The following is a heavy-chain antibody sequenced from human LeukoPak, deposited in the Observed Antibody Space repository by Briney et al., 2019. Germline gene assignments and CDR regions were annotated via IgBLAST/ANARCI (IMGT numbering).Heavy chain of an antibody. J-gene: IGHJ4*02. CDR3: ARGRYSSGWYARNFDY. Sequence: SETLSLTCTVSGYSISSGYYWGWIRQPPGKGLEWIGSIYHSGSTYYNPSLKSRVTISVDTSKNQFSLKLSSVTAADTAVYYCARGRYSSGWYARNFDYWGQGTLVTVSS. CDR1: GYSISSGYY. CDR2: IYHSGST. D-gene: IGHD6-19*01. V-gene: IGHV4-38-2*02.